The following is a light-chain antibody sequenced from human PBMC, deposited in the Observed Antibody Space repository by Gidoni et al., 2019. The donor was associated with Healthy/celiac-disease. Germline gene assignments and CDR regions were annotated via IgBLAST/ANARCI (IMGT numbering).Light chain of an antibody. Sequence: DIVMTQSPASLALSLGERATINCKSSQSVLYSSNNENYLAWFQQKPGQPPKLLIYWASTRESGVPARFSGSGSGTDFTLAVSSLQAEDVAVYYCQQYYSTPHTFGQGTRLEIK. V-gene: IGKV4-1*01. J-gene: IGKJ5*01. CDR2: WAS. CDR3: QQYYSTPHT. CDR1: QSVLYSSNNENY.